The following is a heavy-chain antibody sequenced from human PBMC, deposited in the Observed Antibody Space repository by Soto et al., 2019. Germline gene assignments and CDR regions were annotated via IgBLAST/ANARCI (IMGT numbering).Heavy chain of an antibody. Sequence: PGGSLRLSCAVSAFSFTSDEMNWVRQAPGKGLEWVAYISTSGNTIYYADSVKGRFTISRDNAKNSLYLQMNSLRVEDTAVYYCVRDRYSSGWFGDFWGQGT. D-gene: IGHD6-19*01. CDR1: AFSFTSDE. CDR2: ISTSGNTI. CDR3: VRDRYSSGWFGDF. J-gene: IGHJ4*02. V-gene: IGHV3-48*03.